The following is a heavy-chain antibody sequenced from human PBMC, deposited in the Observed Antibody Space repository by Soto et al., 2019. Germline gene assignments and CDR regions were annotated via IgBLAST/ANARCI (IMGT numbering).Heavy chain of an antibody. D-gene: IGHD2-21*01. CDR3: ARVADTDFDY. V-gene: IGHV1-2*04. CDR1: GYTFTSYY. J-gene: IGHJ4*02. Sequence: ASVKVSCKASGYTFTSYYMYWVRQAPGQGLEWMGWINPNSGGTNYAQKFQGWVTMTRDTSISTAYMELSRLRSDDTAVYYCARVADTDFDYWGQGTLVTVSS. CDR2: INPNSGGT.